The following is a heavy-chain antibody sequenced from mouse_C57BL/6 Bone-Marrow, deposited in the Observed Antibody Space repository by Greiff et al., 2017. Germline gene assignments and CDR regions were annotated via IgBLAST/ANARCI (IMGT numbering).Heavy chain of an antibody. CDR2: ISSGGSYT. Sequence: EVHLVESGGDLVKPGGSLKLSCAASGFTFSSYGMSWVRQTPDKRLEWVATISSGGSYTYYPDSVQGRFTISRDNAKNTLYLQMSSLKSEDTAMYYCARHNLYYAMDYWGQGTSVTVSS. V-gene: IGHV5-6*01. CDR1: GFTFSSYG. J-gene: IGHJ4*01. CDR3: ARHNLYYAMDY.